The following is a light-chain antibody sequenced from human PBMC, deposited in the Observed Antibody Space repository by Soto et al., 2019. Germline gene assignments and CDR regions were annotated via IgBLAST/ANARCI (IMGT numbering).Light chain of an antibody. V-gene: IGLV1-40*01. Sequence: QSVLTQPPSVSGAPGQRVTISCTGSSSNIGAGYDVHWYQQLPGTAPKLLIYGNSNRPSGVPDRFSGSKSGTSASLAITGLQAEDEADYYCQSYDSSLSGSRFGGGTKRTVL. J-gene: IGLJ2*01. CDR3: QSYDSSLSGSR. CDR2: GNS. CDR1: SSNIGAGYD.